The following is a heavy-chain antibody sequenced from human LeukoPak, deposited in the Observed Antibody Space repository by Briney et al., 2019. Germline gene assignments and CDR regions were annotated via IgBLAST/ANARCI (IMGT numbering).Heavy chain of an antibody. CDR1: GGTFSRFT. D-gene: IGHD3-22*01. J-gene: IGHJ4*02. V-gene: IGHV1-69*13. Sequence: SVKVSCKASGGTFSRFTISWVRQAPGQGFEWMGGITPIFGTANFAQKFQGRVSITADESTSTAFMELSSLRSEDTAVYYCAREWGLESSGYYYAYWGQGTLVTASS. CDR2: ITPIFGTA. CDR3: AREWGLESSGYYYAY.